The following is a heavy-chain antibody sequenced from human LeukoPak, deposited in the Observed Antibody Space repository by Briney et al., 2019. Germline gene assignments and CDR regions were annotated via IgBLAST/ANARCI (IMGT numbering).Heavy chain of an antibody. Sequence: GGSLRLSCAASGFTFSNYGMSWVRQAPGKGLEWVSAISGSGGSTYYADSVKGRFTISRDNSKNTLYLQMNSLRAEDTAVYYCAKASGSYPNYFDYWGQGTLVTVSS. CDR1: GFTFSNYG. CDR3: AKASGSYPNYFDY. D-gene: IGHD1-26*01. V-gene: IGHV3-23*01. J-gene: IGHJ4*02. CDR2: ISGSGGST.